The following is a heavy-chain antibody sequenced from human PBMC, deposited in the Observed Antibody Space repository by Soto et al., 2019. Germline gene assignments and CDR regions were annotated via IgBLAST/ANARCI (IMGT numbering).Heavy chain of an antibody. V-gene: IGHV4-39*01. CDR3: ARRGLVGATTFDY. Sequence: QLQLQESGPGLVKPSETLSLPCTVSGGSISSSRFYWGWIRQPPVKGLECIGSIYYSGSTYYSPSLKSRVNISVDTSKNQFSLKLRSVTAAATAVYYCARRGLVGATTFDYWGQGTLVTVSS. CDR2: IYYSGST. CDR1: GGSISSSRFY. J-gene: IGHJ4*02. D-gene: IGHD1-26*01.